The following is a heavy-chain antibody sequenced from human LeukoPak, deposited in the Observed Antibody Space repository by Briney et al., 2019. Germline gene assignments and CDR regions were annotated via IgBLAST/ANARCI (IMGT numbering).Heavy chain of an antibody. J-gene: IGHJ4*02. CDR1: GFTFSSYG. D-gene: IGHD3-22*01. CDR3: AKDRSYDSSGYIDY. Sequence: GRSLRLSCAASGFTFSSYGMHWVRQAPGKGLEWVAVISYDGSNKYYADSVKGRFTISRDNSKNTLYPQMNSLRAEDTAVYYCAKDRSYDSSGYIDYWGQGTLVTVSS. V-gene: IGHV3-30*18. CDR2: ISYDGSNK.